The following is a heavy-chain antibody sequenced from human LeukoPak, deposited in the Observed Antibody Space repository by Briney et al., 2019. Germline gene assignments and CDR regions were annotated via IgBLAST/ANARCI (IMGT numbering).Heavy chain of an antibody. CDR2: ISGSGGYT. Sequence: SGGSLRLSCAASGFTFSSYAMTWVRQAPGKGLEWVSSISGSGGYTYYADSVKGRFTISRDNSKNTLYLQMVSLRAEDTAVYYCVKDRLVEQQLARVMDVWGQGTTVTVSS. J-gene: IGHJ6*02. V-gene: IGHV3-23*01. CDR3: VKDRLVEQQLARVMDV. D-gene: IGHD6-13*01. CDR1: GFTFSSYA.